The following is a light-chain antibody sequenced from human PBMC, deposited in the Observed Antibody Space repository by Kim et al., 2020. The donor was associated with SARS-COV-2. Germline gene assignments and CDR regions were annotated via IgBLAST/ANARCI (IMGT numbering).Light chain of an antibody. CDR1: HSVSSNY. J-gene: IGKJ3*01. CDR3: QQYGSSVFT. V-gene: IGKV3-20*01. CDR2: GAS. Sequence: PGESATLSCRASHSVSSNYLAWFQQRPGQAPRLLIYGASSRATGIPDRFSGSGSGRDFTLTISRLEPEDFAVYYCQQYGSSVFTFGPGTKVDIK.